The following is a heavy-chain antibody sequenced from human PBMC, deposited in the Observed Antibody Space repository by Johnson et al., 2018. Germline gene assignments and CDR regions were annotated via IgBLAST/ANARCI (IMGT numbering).Heavy chain of an antibody. J-gene: IGHJ1*01. V-gene: IGHV4-59*01. CDR1: SGSISNYY. CDR2: ISYSGST. Sequence: QVQLQESGPVLVKPSETLSLTCTVSSGSISNYYWSWIRQPPGKGLEWIGYISYSGSTNYHPSPKSRVTISVDTSKNQFSLELSPVTAADTTVYYCAGEGPEEYCQHWGQGTLVTVSS. CDR3: AGEGPEEYCQH.